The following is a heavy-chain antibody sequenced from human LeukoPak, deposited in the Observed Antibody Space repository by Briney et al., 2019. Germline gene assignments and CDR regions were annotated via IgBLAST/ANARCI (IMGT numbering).Heavy chain of an antibody. Sequence: SETLSLTCTVSGGSISSYYWSWIRQPAGKGLEWIGRIYTSGSTNYNPSLKSRVTMSVDTSKNQFSLKLSSVTAADTAVYYCARLKYGSTSPYAHNWFDPWGQGTLATVSS. CDR3: ARLKYGSTSPYAHNWFDP. CDR2: IYTSGST. V-gene: IGHV4-4*07. CDR1: GGSISSYY. J-gene: IGHJ5*02. D-gene: IGHD2-2*01.